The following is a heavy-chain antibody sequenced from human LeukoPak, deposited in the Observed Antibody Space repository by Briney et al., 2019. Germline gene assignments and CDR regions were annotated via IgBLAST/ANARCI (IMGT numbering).Heavy chain of an antibody. Sequence: GGSLRLSCAASGFTFSSYGMHWVRQAPGKGLELVAVIWYDGSNKYYADSVKGRFTISRDNSKNTLYLQMNSLRAEDTAVYYCARDDRELEPYYFDYWGQGTLVTVSS. J-gene: IGHJ4*02. CDR2: IWYDGSNK. CDR3: ARDDRELEPYYFDY. V-gene: IGHV3-33*01. CDR1: GFTFSSYG. D-gene: IGHD1-1*01.